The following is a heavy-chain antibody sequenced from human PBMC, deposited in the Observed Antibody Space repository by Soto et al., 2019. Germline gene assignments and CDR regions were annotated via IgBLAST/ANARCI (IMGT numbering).Heavy chain of an antibody. V-gene: IGHV4-34*01. CDR2: INHSGST. CDR3: ARGRDDDYVYFAY. CDR1: GGSFSDYY. D-gene: IGHD3-16*01. Sequence: NPSETLSLTCAVHGGSFSDYYWSWIRQPPGKGLEWIGEINHSGSTNYNPSLKSRVTISVDTSKNQFFLKVSSVTAADTAVYYCARGRDDDYVYFAYWGQGTLVTVSS. J-gene: IGHJ4*02.